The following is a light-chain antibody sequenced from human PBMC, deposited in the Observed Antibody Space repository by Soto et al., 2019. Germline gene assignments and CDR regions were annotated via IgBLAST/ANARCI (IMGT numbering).Light chain of an antibody. J-gene: IGKJ5*01. CDR3: QQYDSSSVT. Sequence: EIILTQSPGTLSLSPGEGATLSCKASQTVISTHLAWYQQKPGQAPRLLIYATSNRGTGIPDRFSGSGSGRDFTLTIARLEPEDFAVYYCQQYDSSSVTFGQGTRLDLK. CDR1: QTVISTH. CDR2: ATS. V-gene: IGKV3-20*01.